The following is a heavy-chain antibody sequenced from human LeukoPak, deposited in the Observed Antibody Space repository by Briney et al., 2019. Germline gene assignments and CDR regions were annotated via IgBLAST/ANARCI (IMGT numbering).Heavy chain of an antibody. V-gene: IGHV4-34*01. CDR1: GGSFSGYY. Sequence: PSETLSLTCAVYGGSFSGYYWSWIRQPPGKGLEWIGDINHSGSTNYNPSLKSRVTISVDTSKNQFSLKLSSVTAADSAVYYCARSFYDSSGYFAAEYFHHWGQGTLVTVSS. D-gene: IGHD3-22*01. J-gene: IGHJ1*01. CDR2: INHSGST. CDR3: ARSFYDSSGYFAAEYFHH.